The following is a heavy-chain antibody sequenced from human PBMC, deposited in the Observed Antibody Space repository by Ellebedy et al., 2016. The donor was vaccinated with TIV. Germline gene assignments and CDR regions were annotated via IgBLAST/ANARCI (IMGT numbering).Heavy chain of an antibody. V-gene: IGHV1-3*01. D-gene: IGHD3-16*01. CDR3: ARGDSYEFDY. CDR2: INLGIGDT. J-gene: IGHJ4*02. Sequence: AASVKVSCKTSGYIFTTYAMHWARQAPGQSLDCMGWINLGIGDTKYSQNFQGRLTITSDASASTVYMELSSLRSGDTAVYFCARGDSYEFDYWGQGTLVTVSS. CDR1: GYIFTTYA.